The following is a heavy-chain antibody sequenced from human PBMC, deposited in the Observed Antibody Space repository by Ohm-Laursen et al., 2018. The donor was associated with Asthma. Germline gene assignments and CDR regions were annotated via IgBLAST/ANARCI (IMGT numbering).Heavy chain of an antibody. D-gene: IGHD1-26*01. J-gene: IGHJ1*01. V-gene: IGHV3-21*01. Sequence: GSLRLSCSASGYTFSRYSIHWVRQIPGKGLEWVASISTASSFIHYADSVRGRFTTSRDNARNSVYLQMNSLRAEDTALYYCARIGPEWELPGREYSLHHWGEGTLVTVSS. CDR2: ISTASSFI. CDR1: GYTFSRYS. CDR3: ARIGPEWELPGREYSLHH.